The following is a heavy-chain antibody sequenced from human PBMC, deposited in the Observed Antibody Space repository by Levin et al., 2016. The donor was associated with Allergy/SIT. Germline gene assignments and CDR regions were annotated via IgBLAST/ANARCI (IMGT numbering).Heavy chain of an antibody. V-gene: IGHV4-34*01. D-gene: IGHD5-18*01. Sequence: SETLSLTCAVYGGSFSGYYWSWIRQPPGKGLEWIGEINHSGSTNYNPSLKSRVTISVDTSKNQFSLKLSSVTAADTAVYYCARGRGYSYVLGYWGQGTLVTVSS. CDR1: GGSFSGYY. J-gene: IGHJ4*02. CDR3: ARGRGYSYVLGY. CDR2: INHSGST.